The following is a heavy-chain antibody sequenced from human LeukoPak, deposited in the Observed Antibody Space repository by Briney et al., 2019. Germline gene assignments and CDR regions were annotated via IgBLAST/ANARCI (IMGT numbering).Heavy chain of an antibody. CDR2: IYYSGNT. Sequence: SETLSLTCTVSSGSITSNNYYWGWIRQPPGKGLEWIGNIYYSGNTYYNPSLNSRVTISVATFKNPISLRLSSVTAADMAVYYCARVPPVYNSGNYYEGTHFDYWGQGTLVTVSS. CDR1: SGSITSNNYY. CDR3: ARVPPVYNSGNYYEGTHFDY. D-gene: IGHD3-10*01. V-gene: IGHV4-39*07. J-gene: IGHJ4*02.